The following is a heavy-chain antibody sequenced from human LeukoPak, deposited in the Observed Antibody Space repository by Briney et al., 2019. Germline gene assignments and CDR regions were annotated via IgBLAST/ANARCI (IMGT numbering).Heavy chain of an antibody. J-gene: IGHJ4*02. Sequence: ASVKVSCKASGYTFTSYGISWVRQAPGQGLEWMGWISAYNGNTNYAQKLQGRVTMTTDTSTSTAYMELRSLRSEDTAVYYCARGRWGVGDFYFDYWGQGTLVTVSS. D-gene: IGHD3-10*01. CDR1: GYTFTSYG. V-gene: IGHV1-18*01. CDR2: ISAYNGNT. CDR3: ARGRWGVGDFYFDY.